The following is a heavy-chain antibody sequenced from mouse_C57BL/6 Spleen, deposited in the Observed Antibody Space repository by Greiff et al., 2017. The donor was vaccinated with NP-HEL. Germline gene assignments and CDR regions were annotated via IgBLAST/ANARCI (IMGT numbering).Heavy chain of an antibody. V-gene: IGHV1-64*01. CDR3: ARGYYGSSYEYYFDY. J-gene: IGHJ2*01. D-gene: IGHD1-1*01. Sequence: VQLQQPGAELVKPGASVKLSCKASGYTFTSYWMHWVKQRPGQGLEWIGMIHPNSGSTNYNEKFTSKATLTVDKSSSTAYMQLSSLTSEDSAVYYCARGYYGSSYEYYFDYWGQGTTLTVSS. CDR1: GYTFTSYW. CDR2: IHPNSGST.